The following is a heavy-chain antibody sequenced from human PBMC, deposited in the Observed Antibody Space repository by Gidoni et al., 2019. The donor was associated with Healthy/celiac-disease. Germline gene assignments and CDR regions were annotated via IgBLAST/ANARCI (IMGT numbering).Heavy chain of an antibody. CDR3: ARSEIGYCSGGSCYLPDAFDI. J-gene: IGHJ3*02. V-gene: IGHV7-4-1*02. D-gene: IGHD2-15*01. CDR1: GYTFTSYA. Sequence: QVQLVQSGSELKKPGASVKVSCKASGYTFTSYAMNWVRQAPGQGLEWMGWINTNTGNPTYAQGFTGRFVFSLDTSVSTAYLQISSLKAEDTAVYYCARSEIGYCSGGSCYLPDAFDIWGQGTMVTVSS. CDR2: INTNTGNP.